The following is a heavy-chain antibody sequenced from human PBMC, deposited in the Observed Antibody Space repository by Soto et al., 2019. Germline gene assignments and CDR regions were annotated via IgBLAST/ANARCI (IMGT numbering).Heavy chain of an antibody. CDR1: GDSIISSDFY. J-gene: IGHJ5*02. CDR2: IFYLCSS. D-gene: IGHD3-3*02. CDR3: ARHSLALRKNNWFDP. Sequence: PSATLSLTCTFYGDSIISSDFYWGWVRQPPGKGLEWIGSIFYLCSSYYNPSLKSRVTMSVDTSKNQFSLRLRSVTAADTALYFCARHSLALRKNNWFDPWGQGIMVTVSS. V-gene: IGHV4-39*01.